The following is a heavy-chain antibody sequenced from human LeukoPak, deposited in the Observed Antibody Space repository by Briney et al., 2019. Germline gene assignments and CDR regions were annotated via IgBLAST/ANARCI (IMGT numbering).Heavy chain of an antibody. V-gene: IGHV4-38-2*02. D-gene: IGHD5-18*01. J-gene: IGHJ4*02. CDR2: IYHSGTT. CDR1: GYSISSGYY. Sequence: SETLSLTCTVSGYSISSGYYWGWIRQPPGKGLEWIGSIYHSGTTYYNPSLKSRVTISVDTSKNQFSLKLSSVTAADTAVYYCARVREYSYGYFDYWGQGTLVTVSS. CDR3: ARVREYSYGYFDY.